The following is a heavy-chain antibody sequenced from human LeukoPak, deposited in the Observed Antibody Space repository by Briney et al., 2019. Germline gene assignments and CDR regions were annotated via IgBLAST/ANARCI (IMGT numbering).Heavy chain of an antibody. CDR2: IYYSGST. CDR1: GGSISSYY. D-gene: IGHD3-10*01. V-gene: IGHV4-59*01. CDR3: ARAEGLWFGEPTWPYGMDV. J-gene: IGHJ6*02. Sequence: SETLSLTRTVSGGSISSYYWSWIRQPPGKGLEWIGYIYYSGSTNYNPSLKSRVTISVDTSKNQCSLKLSSVTAADTAVYYCARAEGLWFGEPTWPYGMDVWGQGTTVTVSS.